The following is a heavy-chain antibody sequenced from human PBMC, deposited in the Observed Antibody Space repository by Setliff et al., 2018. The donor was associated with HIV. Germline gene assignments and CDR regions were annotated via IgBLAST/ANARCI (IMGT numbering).Heavy chain of an antibody. CDR1: GGSISNYY. CDR2: IYSSGIT. J-gene: IGHJ3*02. Sequence: PSETLSLTCTVSGGSISNYYWSWIRQPPGQRLEWIGYIYSSGITYYQPSLQGRVSMSIDSSKNHFSVSLRYVTAADTSVYDCARSSSGRYFWSGYSTGPDPKGVNAFDIWGQGTMVTVS. V-gene: IGHV4-59*04. D-gene: IGHD3-3*01. CDR3: ARSSSGRYFWSGYSTGPDPKGVNAFDI.